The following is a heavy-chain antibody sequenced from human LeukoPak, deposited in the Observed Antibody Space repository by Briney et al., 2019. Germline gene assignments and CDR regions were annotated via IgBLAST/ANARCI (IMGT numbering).Heavy chain of an antibody. D-gene: IGHD5-18*01. Sequence: PGGSLRLSCAASGFSFRSYSMNWVRQAPGKGLEWVSYISASGSTIFYADSVKGRFTISRDDAKNSLYLQVNSLRAEDTAVYYYARDHGDSAMVIAPFFDYWGQGTLVTVSS. V-gene: IGHV3-48*01. CDR1: GFSFRSYS. J-gene: IGHJ4*02. CDR2: ISASGSTI. CDR3: ARDHGDSAMVIAPFFDY.